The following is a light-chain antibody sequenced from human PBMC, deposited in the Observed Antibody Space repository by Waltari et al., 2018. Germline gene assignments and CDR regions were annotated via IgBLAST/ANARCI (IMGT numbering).Light chain of an antibody. J-gene: IGKJ2*01. V-gene: IGKV3-11*01. Sequence: EIVLTQSPATLSLSPGERAPLSCRASQSVSSYLAWYQQKPGQAPRLLIYDASNRATGIPARFSGSGSGTDFTLTISSLEPEDFAVYYCQLQDTFGQGTKLEIK. CDR1: QSVSSY. CDR3: QLQDT. CDR2: DAS.